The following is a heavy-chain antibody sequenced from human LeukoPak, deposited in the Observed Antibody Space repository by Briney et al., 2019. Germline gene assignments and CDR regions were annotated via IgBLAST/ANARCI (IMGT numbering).Heavy chain of an antibody. CDR2: IYSGGST. V-gene: IGHV3-53*01. CDR3: ARVVRGVIYY. CDR1: GFTVSSNY. D-gene: IGHD3-10*01. J-gene: IGHJ4*02. Sequence: GSLRLSCAASGFTVSSNYMSWVRQAPGKGLEWVSVIYSGGSTYYADSVKGRFTISRDNSKNTLSLQMNSLRAEDTAVYYCARVVRGVIYYWGQGTLVTVSS.